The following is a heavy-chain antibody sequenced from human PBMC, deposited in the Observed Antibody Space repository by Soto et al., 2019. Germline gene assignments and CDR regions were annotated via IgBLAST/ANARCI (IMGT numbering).Heavy chain of an antibody. Sequence: QVQLVQSGAEVKKPGSSVKVSCKASGGTFSSYAISWVRQAPGQGLEWMGGVIPIFGTANYAQKFQGRVTITADESTSTAYMELSSLRSEDTAVYYCAGSYGSGSYYTRGPNWFGLCGQGTLVTVSS. CDR1: GGTFSSYA. CDR3: AGSYGSGSYYTRGPNWFGL. J-gene: IGHJ5*02. CDR2: VIPIFGTA. V-gene: IGHV1-69*01. D-gene: IGHD3-10*01.